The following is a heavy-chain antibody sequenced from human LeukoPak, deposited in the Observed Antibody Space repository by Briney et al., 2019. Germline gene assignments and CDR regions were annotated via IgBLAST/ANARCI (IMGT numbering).Heavy chain of an antibody. J-gene: IGHJ4*02. Sequence: SETLSLTCAVYGGSFSGYYWSWIRQPPGKGLEWIGEINHSGSTNYNPSLKSRVTISVDTSKNQFSLKLSSVTAADTAVYHCARGYCSSTSCYTALFFDYWGQGTLVTVSS. D-gene: IGHD2-2*02. CDR2: INHSGST. V-gene: IGHV4-34*01. CDR1: GGSFSGYY. CDR3: ARGYCSSTSCYTALFFDY.